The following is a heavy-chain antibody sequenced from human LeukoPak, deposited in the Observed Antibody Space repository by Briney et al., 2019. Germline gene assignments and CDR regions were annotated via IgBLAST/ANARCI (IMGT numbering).Heavy chain of an antibody. CDR2: IIPMFGTA. V-gene: IGHV1-69*06. J-gene: IGHJ4*02. D-gene: IGHD5-24*01. Sequence: SVKVSCKTSGGTFSSYAISWVRQAPGQGLEWMGGIIPMFGTANYAQKFQGRVTITADTSTSTAYMEVSSLRSEDTAIYYCARAPPWLQIHNWGQGTLITVSS. CDR1: GGTFSSYA. CDR3: ARAPPWLQIHN.